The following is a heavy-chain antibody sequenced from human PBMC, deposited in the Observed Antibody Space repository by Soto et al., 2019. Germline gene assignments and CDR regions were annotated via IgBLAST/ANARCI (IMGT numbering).Heavy chain of an antibody. D-gene: IGHD3-22*01. CDR3: ATGAYYDSSGYHNYFDY. J-gene: IGHJ4*02. CDR2: FDPEDGET. CDR1: GYTLTESS. V-gene: IGHV1-24*01. Sequence: ASVKVSCKVSGYTLTESSMHWVRQAPGKGLEWMGGFDPEDGETIYAQKFQGRVTMTEDTSTDTAYMELSSLRSEDTAVYYCATGAYYDSSGYHNYFDYWGQGTLVTVSS.